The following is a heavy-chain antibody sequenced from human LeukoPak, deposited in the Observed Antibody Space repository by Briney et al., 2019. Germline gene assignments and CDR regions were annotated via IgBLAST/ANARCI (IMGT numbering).Heavy chain of an antibody. CDR1: SFTFSSYD. D-gene: IGHD6-13*01. CDR2: ISSSCSTI. CDR3: ASRAGYTGSWSAFDY. J-gene: IGHJ4*02. V-gene: IGHV3-48*03. Sequence: GGSLSCSSAASSFTFSSYDMNWVRQAQGKGLGWVSYISSSCSTIYYAVSVKGRFTVSRDNAKNSLYLQMNSVRAEDTAVYYCASRAGYTGSWSAFDYWGQGTLVTVSS.